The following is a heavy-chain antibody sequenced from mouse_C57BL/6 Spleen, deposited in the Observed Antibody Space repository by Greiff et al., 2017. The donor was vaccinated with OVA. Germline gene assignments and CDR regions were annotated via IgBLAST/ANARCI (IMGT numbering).Heavy chain of an antibody. CDR3: ARHGCYGSSCLDS. V-gene: IGHV5-6*01. J-gene: IGHJ2*01. Sequence: VQVVESGGDLVKPGGSLKLSCAASGFTFSSYGMSWVRQTPDKRLEWVATISSGGSYTYYQDSVKGRFNIYRDNAKNTLYLHMSSLKSEDTAMYYCARHGCYGSSCLDSWGQGTTLTVSS. CDR1: GFTFSSYG. CDR2: ISSGGSYT. D-gene: IGHD1-1*01.